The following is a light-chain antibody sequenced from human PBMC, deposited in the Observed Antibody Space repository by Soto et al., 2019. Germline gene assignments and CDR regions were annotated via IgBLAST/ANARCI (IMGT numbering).Light chain of an antibody. CDR3: QSYDSSRWVV. Sequence: QSVLTQPPSVSGAPGQRVTISCTGSSSNIGAGYDVHWYQQLPGTAPKPLIYGNSNRPSGVPDRFSGSKSGTSASLAITGLQAEDEADYYCQSYDSSRWVVFGGGTKLTVL. CDR1: SSNIGAGYD. V-gene: IGLV1-40*01. CDR2: GNS. J-gene: IGLJ2*01.